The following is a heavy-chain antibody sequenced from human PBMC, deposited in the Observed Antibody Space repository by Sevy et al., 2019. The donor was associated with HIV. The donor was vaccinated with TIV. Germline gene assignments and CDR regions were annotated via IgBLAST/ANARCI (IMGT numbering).Heavy chain of an antibody. V-gene: IGHV3-74*01. D-gene: IGHD3-22*01. J-gene: IGHJ4*02. CDR2: INYAGSTT. CDR1: GFTFSSYW. Sequence: GGSLGLSCAASGFTFSSYWMHWVRQAPGQGLVWVSHINYAGSTTTYADSVKGRFTISRDNAKNTMYLQMNSLRAEDTAVYYCARSDDSSGYYNYWGQGTLVTVSS. CDR3: ARSDDSSGYYNY.